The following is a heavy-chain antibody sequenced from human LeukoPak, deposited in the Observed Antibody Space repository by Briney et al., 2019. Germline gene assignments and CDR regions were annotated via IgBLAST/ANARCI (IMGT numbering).Heavy chain of an antibody. CDR1: GGSISSSSYY. CDR3: ARDYKWDHYYDSSGYSGYFDY. D-gene: IGHD3-22*01. V-gene: IGHV4-39*07. CDR2: IYYSGST. J-gene: IGHJ4*02. Sequence: SETLSLTCTVSGGSISSSSYYWGWIRQPPGKGLEWIGSIYYSGSTYYNPSLKSRVTISVDTSKNQFSLKLSSVTAADTAVYYCARDYKWDHYYDSSGYSGYFDYWGQGTLVTVSS.